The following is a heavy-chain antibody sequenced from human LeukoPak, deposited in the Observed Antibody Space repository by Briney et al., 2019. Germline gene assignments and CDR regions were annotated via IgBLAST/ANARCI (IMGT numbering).Heavy chain of an antibody. CDR2: INSDGSST. CDR1: GFTFSSYW. Sequence: GGSLRLSCAASGFTFSSYWMHWVRQAPGKGLGWVSRINSDGSSTSYAHSVKGRFTISRDNAKNTLYLQMNSLRAEDTAVYYCARGGYSYGSDAFDIWGQGTMVTVSS. V-gene: IGHV3-74*01. D-gene: IGHD5-18*01. J-gene: IGHJ3*02. CDR3: ARGGYSYGSDAFDI.